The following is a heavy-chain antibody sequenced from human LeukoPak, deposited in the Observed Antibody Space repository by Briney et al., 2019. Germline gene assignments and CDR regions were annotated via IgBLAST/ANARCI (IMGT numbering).Heavy chain of an antibody. CDR2: ISTSSRST. V-gene: IGHV3-48*01. D-gene: IGHD3-10*01. J-gene: IGHJ4*02. CDR1: GFTFSGFS. CDR3: ARSAVRGVACDY. Sequence: GGSLRLSCTASGFTFSGFSMHWVRQAPGKELEWLSYISTSSRSTYYADSVKGRFTISRENAKNTLFLDMHSLRPGDSAVYYCARSAVRGVACDYWGQGTLLTVSS.